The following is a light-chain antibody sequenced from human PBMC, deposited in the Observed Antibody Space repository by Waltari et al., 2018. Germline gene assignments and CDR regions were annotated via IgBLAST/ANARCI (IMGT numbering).Light chain of an antibody. V-gene: IGKV3-20*01. J-gene: IGKJ4*01. CDR1: QSVDNNY. Sequence: EIVLTQSPGTLSLSPGDRATLSFRASQSVDNNYLAWYQQKPGPAPRLLIYGASNRATDIPDRFSGSGSGTDFTLTIIRLEPEDFAVYYCQHYVRFFPVTFGGGTKVEIK. CDR3: QHYVRFFPVT. CDR2: GAS.